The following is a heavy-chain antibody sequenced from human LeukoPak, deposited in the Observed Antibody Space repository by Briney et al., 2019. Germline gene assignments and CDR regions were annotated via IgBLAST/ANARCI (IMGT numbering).Heavy chain of an antibody. CDR3: ATDYYGSGSHYYSYYFDY. CDR1: GFTFSSYA. J-gene: IGHJ4*02. V-gene: IGHV3-23*01. CDR2: ISGSGGST. Sequence: GGSLRLSCAASGFTFSSYAMSWVRQAPGKGLEWVSAISGSGGSTYYADSVKGRFTIFRDNSKNTLYLQMNSLRAEDTAVYYCATDYYGSGSHYYSYYFDYWGQGTLVTVSS. D-gene: IGHD3-10*01.